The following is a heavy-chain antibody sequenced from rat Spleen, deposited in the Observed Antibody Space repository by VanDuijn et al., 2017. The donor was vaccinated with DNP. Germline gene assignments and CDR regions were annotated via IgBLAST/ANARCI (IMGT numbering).Heavy chain of an antibody. V-gene: IGHV5-22*01. CDR3: ARPPYYYSGAMDA. J-gene: IGHJ4*01. CDR1: GFSFSDFY. CDR2: ISYEGSST. Sequence: EVQVVESGGGLVQPGRSLKLSCAASGFSFSDFYMAWVRQAPTKGLEWVASISYEGSSTYYGDSVKGRFTISRDNAKSTLYLQMNSLRSEDTATYYCARPPYYYSGAMDAWGQGTSVTVSS. D-gene: IGHD1-1*01.